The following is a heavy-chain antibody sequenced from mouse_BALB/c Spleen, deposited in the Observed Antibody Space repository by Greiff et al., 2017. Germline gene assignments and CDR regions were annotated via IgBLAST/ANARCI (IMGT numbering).Heavy chain of an antibody. V-gene: IGHV5-6-5*01. CDR3: ARGIYYYGSDWYFDV. Sequence: VQLKESGGGLVKPGGSLKLSCAASGFTFSSYAMSWVRQTTEKRLEWVASISSGGSTYYPDSVKGRFTISRDNARNILYLQMSSLRSEDTAMYYCARGIYYYGSDWYFDVWGAGTTVTVSS. J-gene: IGHJ1*01. CDR1: GFTFSSYA. D-gene: IGHD1-1*01. CDR2: ISSGGST.